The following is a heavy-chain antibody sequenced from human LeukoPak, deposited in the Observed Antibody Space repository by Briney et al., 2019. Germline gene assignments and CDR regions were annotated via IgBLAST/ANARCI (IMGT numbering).Heavy chain of an antibody. CDR2: INPNSGGT. J-gene: IGHJ6*02. Sequence: ASLKVSCMASGDTFTGNYMHWVRQAPGQGLEWMVWINPNSGGTNYAQKLHHRVTVTRDTSISTAYMELSRLRADDTAVYYCARAQAGMAVCSQATTVTVSS. V-gene: IGHV1-2*02. CDR1: GDTFTGNY. CDR3: ARAQAGMAV.